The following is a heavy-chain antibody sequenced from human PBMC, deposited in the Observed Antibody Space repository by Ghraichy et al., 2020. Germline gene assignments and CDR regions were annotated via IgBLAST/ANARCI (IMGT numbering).Heavy chain of an antibody. V-gene: IGHV4-59*01. D-gene: IGHD4-17*01. J-gene: IGHJ4*02. CDR1: GGFISSYY. CDR3: ARDRYGLPPDY. CDR2: IYYSGST. Sequence: SETLSLTCTVSGGFISSYYWSWIRQPPGKGLEWIGYIYYSGSTNYNPSLKSRVTISVDTSKNQFSLKLSSVTAADTAVYYCARDRYGLPPDYWGQGTLVTVSS.